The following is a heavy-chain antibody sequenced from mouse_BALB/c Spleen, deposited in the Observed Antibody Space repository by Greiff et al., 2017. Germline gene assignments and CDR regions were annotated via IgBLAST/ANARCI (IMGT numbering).Heavy chain of an antibody. Sequence: VQLQQSAAELARPGASVKMSCKASGYTFTSYTMHWVKQRPGQGLEWIGYINPSSGYTEYNQKFKDKTTLTADKSSSTAYMQLSSLTSEDSAVYYCARVTTVVEDYAMDYWGQGTSVTVSS. V-gene: IGHV1-4*02. J-gene: IGHJ4*01. D-gene: IGHD1-1*01. CDR3: ARVTTVVEDYAMDY. CDR2: INPSSGYT. CDR1: GYTFTSYT.